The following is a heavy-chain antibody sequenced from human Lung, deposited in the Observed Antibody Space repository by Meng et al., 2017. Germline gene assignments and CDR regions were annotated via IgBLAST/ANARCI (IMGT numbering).Heavy chain of an antibody. V-gene: IGHV1-18*01. CDR2: LGAHPGDT. CDR3: ARGTPGRSYCDY. D-gene: IGHD3-10*01. J-gene: IGHJ4*02. CDR1: DYTFTGYG. Sequence: HVQLLQSGAEVKQPGAPLKVPCKASDYTFTGYGVCWVRQAPGQGLEWMAWLGAHPGDTSFAPKFLGRVTVTADTATATAYMELRSLRSDDTAVYYCARGTPGRSYCDYWGLGTLVTVSS.